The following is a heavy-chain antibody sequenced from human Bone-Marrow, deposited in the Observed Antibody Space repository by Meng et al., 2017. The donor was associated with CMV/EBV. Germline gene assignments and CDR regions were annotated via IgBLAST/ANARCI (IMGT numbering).Heavy chain of an antibody. D-gene: IGHD1-1*01. CDR1: GGTISSYY. CDR3: ARGSTGWGV. Sequence: SEILSLTCTVSGGTISSYYWSWIRQPPGKGLEWIGYIYYSGSTNYNPSLKSRVTISVDTSKNQLSLKLSSVTAADTAVYYCARGSTGWGVWDQGTTVTVSS. J-gene: IGHJ6*02. CDR2: IYYSGST. V-gene: IGHV4-59*12.